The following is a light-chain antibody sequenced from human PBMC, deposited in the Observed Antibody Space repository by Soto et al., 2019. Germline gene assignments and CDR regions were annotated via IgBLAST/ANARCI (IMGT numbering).Light chain of an antibody. CDR3: HKYNSY. V-gene: IGKV1-5*01. CDR1: QSIGSW. Sequence: DFQMTQFPSTLSASVGDKVTMTCRASQSIGSWLAWYQQKPGKATKVLIYDASSLESGVPSKFSGSGSETKFTLTISSLQPDDFATYYCHKYNSYFGQGTRLEIK. CDR2: DAS. J-gene: IGKJ5*01.